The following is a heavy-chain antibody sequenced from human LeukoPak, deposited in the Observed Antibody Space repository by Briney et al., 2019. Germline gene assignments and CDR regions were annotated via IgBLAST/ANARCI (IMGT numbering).Heavy chain of an antibody. V-gene: IGHV3-30*04. Sequence: LPGGSLRLSCTASGFTFNSYAIHWVRQAPGKGLEWVSVISYDGSNKYYADSVKGRFTISRDNSKNTLYLQMNSLRAEDTAIYYCARDVIPYDSSGYYSRPDYWGQGTLVTVSS. CDR1: GFTFNSYA. CDR2: ISYDGSNK. J-gene: IGHJ4*02. D-gene: IGHD3-22*01. CDR3: ARDVIPYDSSGYYSRPDY.